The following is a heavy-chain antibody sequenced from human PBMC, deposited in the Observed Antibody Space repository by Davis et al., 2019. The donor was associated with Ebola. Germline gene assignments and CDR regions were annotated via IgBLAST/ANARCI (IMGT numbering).Heavy chain of an antibody. CDR1: GYTFTGYY. J-gene: IGHJ6*04. V-gene: IGHV1-2*06. CDR2: INPNSGGT. D-gene: IGHD4-17*01. Sequence: ASVKVSCKASGYTFTGYYMHWVRQAPGQGLEWMGRINPNSGGTNYAQKFQGRVTMTRDTSISTAYMELSRLRSDDTAVYYCARGSDDYGDYYYGMDVWGKGTTVTVSS. CDR3: ARGSDDYGDYYYGMDV.